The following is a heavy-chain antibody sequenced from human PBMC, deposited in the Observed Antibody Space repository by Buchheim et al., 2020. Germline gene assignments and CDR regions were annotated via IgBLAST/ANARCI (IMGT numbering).Heavy chain of an antibody. CDR1: GFTFSSYG. Sequence: QVQLVESGGGVVQPGRSLRLSCAASGFTFSSYGMHWVRQAPGKGLEWVAVISYDGSNKYYADSVKGRFTISRDNSKNTLYLQMNSLRAEDTAVYYCAKGQPPDFITMVRGVQYGDHFDYWGQGTL. V-gene: IGHV3-30*18. D-gene: IGHD3-10*01. CDR3: AKGQPPDFITMVRGVQYGDHFDY. J-gene: IGHJ4*02. CDR2: ISYDGSNK.